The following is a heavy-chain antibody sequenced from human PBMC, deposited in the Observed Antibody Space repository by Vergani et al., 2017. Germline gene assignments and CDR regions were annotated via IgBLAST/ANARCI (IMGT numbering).Heavy chain of an antibody. Sequence: VQLVESGGGLIQPGGSLRLSCAASGFTVSSNYMSWVRQAPGKGLEWIGEINHSGSTNYNPSLKSRVTISVDTSKNQFSLKLSSVTATDTAVYYCARGELDWYFDLWGRGTLVTVSS. J-gene: IGHJ2*01. D-gene: IGHD1-7*01. CDR3: ARGELDWYFDL. V-gene: IGHV4-34*01. CDR2: INHSGST. CDR1: GFTVSSNY.